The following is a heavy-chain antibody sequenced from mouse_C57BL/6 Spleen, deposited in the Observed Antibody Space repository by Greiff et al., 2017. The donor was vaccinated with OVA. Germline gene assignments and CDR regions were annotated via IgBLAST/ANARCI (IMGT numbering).Heavy chain of an antibody. CDR2: IDPSDSET. V-gene: IGHV1-52*01. D-gene: IGHD3-2*02. Sequence: QVQLQQPGAELVKPGASVKLSCKASGYTFTSYWMHWVKQRPIQGLEWIGNIDPSDSETHYNQKFKDKATLTVDKSSSTAYMQLSSLTSEDSAVYYCARIGAQGFAYWGQGTLVTVSA. CDR3: ARIGAQGFAY. CDR1: GYTFTSYW. J-gene: IGHJ3*01.